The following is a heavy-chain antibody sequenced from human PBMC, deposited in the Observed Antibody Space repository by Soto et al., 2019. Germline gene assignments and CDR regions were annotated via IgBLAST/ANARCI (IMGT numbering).Heavy chain of an antibody. CDR1: GFTFSSYA. V-gene: IGHV3-23*01. Sequence: GGSLRLSCAASGFTFSSYAMSWVRQAPGKGLEWVSAISGSGGSTYYADSVKGRFTISRDNSKNTLYLQMNSLRAEDTAVYYCAKGGYYNYYYYYYMDVWGKGTTVTVFS. J-gene: IGHJ6*03. D-gene: IGHD3-9*01. CDR3: AKGGYYNYYYYYYMDV. CDR2: ISGSGGST.